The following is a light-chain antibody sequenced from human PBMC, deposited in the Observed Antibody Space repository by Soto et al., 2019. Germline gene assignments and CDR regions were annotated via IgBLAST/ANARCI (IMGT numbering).Light chain of an antibody. CDR1: QGINNY. J-gene: IGKJ1*01. Sequence: DIPMTQSPSSLSASVGDRVTITCRASQGINNYLAWYQQKPGKVPKLLIYAASTLQSGVPSRFSGSGSATDFPLTISSLQPADVAIYYCQKYNSAPWTFGQGTKVEIK. CDR3: QKYNSAPWT. V-gene: IGKV1-27*01. CDR2: AAS.